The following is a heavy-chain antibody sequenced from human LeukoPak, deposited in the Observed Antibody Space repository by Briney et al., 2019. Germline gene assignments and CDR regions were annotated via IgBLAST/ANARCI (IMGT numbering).Heavy chain of an antibody. CDR1: GGSFSGYY. CDR2: IFHSGRT. V-gene: IGHV4-34*12. CDR3: AANSYCLNY. J-gene: IGHJ4*02. Sequence: SETLSLTCAVYGGSFSGYYWSWIRQPPGKGLEWIGHIFHSGRTSYNPSLMSRVTISVDTSKNQFSLKLSSVTASDTAVYYCAANSYCLNYWGQGTLVTVSS. D-gene: IGHD5-18*01.